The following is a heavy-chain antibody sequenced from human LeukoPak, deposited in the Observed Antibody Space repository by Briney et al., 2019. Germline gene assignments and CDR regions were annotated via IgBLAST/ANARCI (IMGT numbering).Heavy chain of an antibody. V-gene: IGHV3-30*18. J-gene: IGHJ4*02. Sequence: EGSLRLSCAASGFTFSSYGMHWVRQAPGKGLEWVAVISYDGSNKYYADSVKGRFTISRDNSKNTLYLQMNSLRAEDTAVYYCAKDVGVSEDTAILDYWGQGTLVTVSS. CDR3: AKDVGVSEDTAILDY. CDR1: GFTFSSYG. D-gene: IGHD5-18*01. CDR2: ISYDGSNK.